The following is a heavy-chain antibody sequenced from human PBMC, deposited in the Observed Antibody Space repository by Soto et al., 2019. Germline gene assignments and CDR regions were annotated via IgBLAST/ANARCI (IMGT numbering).Heavy chain of an antibody. Sequence: LGEAQKISCNGSLYRFSNYWIACVRQMPGKGLEWMGIIYPGDSDTRYSPSFQGQVTMSADKSISTAYLQWSSLKASDTAMYYCARPTSSDYYYYGMEVWRQGTTVTVSS. J-gene: IGHJ6*01. CDR1: LYRFSNYW. CDR3: ARPTSSDYYYYGMEV. CDR2: IYPGDSDT. V-gene: IGHV5-51*01. D-gene: IGHD1-26*01.